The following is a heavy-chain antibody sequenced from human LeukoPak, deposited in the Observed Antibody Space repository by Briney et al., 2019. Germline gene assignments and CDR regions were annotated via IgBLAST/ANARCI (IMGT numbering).Heavy chain of an antibody. CDR2: ISGSTGNT. CDR3: ARSGRGTYYYFDL. Sequence: GASVKVSCRASNYMFTRYGMSWARQAPGQGPEWVGWISGSTGNTNYAQKFQGRVTMSIDTSTSTTYMELRSLRFDDTAVYYCARSGRGTYYYFDLWGQGTLVSVSS. CDR1: NYMFTRYG. J-gene: IGHJ4*02. V-gene: IGHV1-18*01. D-gene: IGHD1-26*01.